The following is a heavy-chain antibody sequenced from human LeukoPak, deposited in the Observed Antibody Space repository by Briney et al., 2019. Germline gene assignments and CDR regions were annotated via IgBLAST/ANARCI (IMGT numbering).Heavy chain of an antibody. Sequence: SETLSLTCTVSGGSISSYYWSWIRQPPGKGLEWIGYMYYSGSTNYNPSLKSRVTISVDTSKNQFSLKLSSVSAADTAVYYCARDVGCSSTSCYLAFDIWGQGTMVTVSS. CDR1: GGSISSYY. J-gene: IGHJ3*02. CDR3: ARDVGCSSTSCYLAFDI. D-gene: IGHD2-2*01. CDR2: MYYSGST. V-gene: IGHV4-59*01.